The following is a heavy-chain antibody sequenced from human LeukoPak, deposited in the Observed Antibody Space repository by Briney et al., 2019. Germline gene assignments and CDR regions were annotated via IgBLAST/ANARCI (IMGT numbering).Heavy chain of an antibody. D-gene: IGHD5-18*01. CDR1: GGSISSGSYY. CDR2: IYYSGST. Sequence: PSETLSLTCTVSGGSISSGSYYWGWIRQPPGKGLEWIGSIYYSGSTYYNPSLKSRVTISVDTSKNQFSLKLSSVTAADTAVYYCARQYGYYHFDYWGQGTLVTVSS. V-gene: IGHV4-39*01. J-gene: IGHJ4*02. CDR3: ARQYGYYHFDY.